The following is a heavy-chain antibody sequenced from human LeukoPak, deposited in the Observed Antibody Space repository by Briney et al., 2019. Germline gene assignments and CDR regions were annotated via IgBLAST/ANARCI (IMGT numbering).Heavy chain of an antibody. CDR2: ISAYNGNT. Sequence: GASVKVSCKASGYTFTSYGISWVRQAPGQGLEWMGWISAYNGNTNYAQKLQGRVTMTTDTSTSTAYMELRSLRSDDTAVYYCARGDLEWEPDPNWFDPWGQGTLVTVSP. D-gene: IGHD1-26*01. V-gene: IGHV1-18*01. CDR3: ARGDLEWEPDPNWFDP. J-gene: IGHJ5*02. CDR1: GYTFTSYG.